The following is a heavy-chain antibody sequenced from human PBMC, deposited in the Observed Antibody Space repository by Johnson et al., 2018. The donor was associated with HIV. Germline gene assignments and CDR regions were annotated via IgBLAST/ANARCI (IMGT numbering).Heavy chain of an antibody. J-gene: IGHJ3*02. CDR3: ARDRYYDSSGSHAFDI. CDR1: GFTFTSYW. Sequence: EVQLVESGGGLVQPGGSLRLSCAASGFTFTSYWMSWVRQAPGKGLEWVANIKQDGSEKYYVDSVKGRFTISRDNAKNSLYLQMNSLRAEDTAVYYCARDRYYDSSGSHAFDIWGQGTMVTVSS. D-gene: IGHD3-22*01. CDR2: IKQDGSEK. V-gene: IGHV3-7*01.